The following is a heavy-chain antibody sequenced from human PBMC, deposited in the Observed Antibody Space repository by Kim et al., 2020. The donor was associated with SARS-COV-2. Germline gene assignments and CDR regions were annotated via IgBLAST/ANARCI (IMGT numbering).Heavy chain of an antibody. CDR1: GYTFTSYA. V-gene: IGHV1-3*01. D-gene: IGHD1-26*01. J-gene: IGHJ4*02. CDR3: ARDVDSGSYWDY. Sequence: ASVKVSCKASGYTFTSYAMHWVRQAPGQRLEWMGWINAGNGNTKYSQKFQGRVTITRDTSESTAYMELSSLRSEDTAVYYCARDVDSGSYWDYWGQGTLVTVSS. CDR2: INAGNGNT.